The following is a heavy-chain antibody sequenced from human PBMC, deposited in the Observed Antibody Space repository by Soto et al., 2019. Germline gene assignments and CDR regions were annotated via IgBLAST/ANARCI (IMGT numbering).Heavy chain of an antibody. J-gene: IGHJ6*02. CDR3: ARFSNNWFQTEGMDV. V-gene: IGHV4-4*07. Sequence: SETLSLTCTVSVDSITTYYWNWIRQPAGKGLEWIGRIDASGNSNYNPSLNSRVTLSIDTSKKQFSLKLTSVSAADTAVYYCARFSNNWFQTEGMDVWGQGXTVTVYS. D-gene: IGHD1-1*01. CDR2: IDASGNS. CDR1: VDSITTYY.